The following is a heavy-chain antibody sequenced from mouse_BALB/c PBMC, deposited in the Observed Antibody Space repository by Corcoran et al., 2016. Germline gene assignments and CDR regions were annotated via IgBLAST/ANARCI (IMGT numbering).Heavy chain of an antibody. V-gene: IGHV9-3-1*01. J-gene: IGHJ2*01. Sequence: QIQLVQSGPELKKPGETVKISCKASGYTFTNHGMNCVKQAPGKGLKWMGWINTYTGEPTYADDFKGRFAFSLETSASTAYLQINNLKNEETATYFCARYGRSLYFDYWGQGTTLTVSS. D-gene: IGHD1-1*01. CDR1: GYTFTNHG. CDR2: INTYTGEP. CDR3: ARYGRSLYFDY.